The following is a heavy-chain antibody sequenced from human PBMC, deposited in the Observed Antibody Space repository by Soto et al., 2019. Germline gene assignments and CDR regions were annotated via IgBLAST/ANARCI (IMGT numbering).Heavy chain of an antibody. V-gene: IGHV3-9*01. CDR1: GFTFDDYA. J-gene: IGHJ6*03. D-gene: IGHD2-21*02. Sequence: GGSLRLSCAASGFTFDDYAMHWVRQAPGKGLEWVSGISWNSGSIGYADSVKGRFTISRDNAKNSLYLQMNSLRAEDTALYYCAKDIGGDYVYYYYMDVWGKGTTVTVSS. CDR3: AKDIGGDYVYYYYMDV. CDR2: ISWNSGSI.